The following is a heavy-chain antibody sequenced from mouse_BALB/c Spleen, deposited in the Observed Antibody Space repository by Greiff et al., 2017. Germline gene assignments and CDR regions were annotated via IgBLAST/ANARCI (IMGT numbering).Heavy chain of an antibody. CDR2: ISTYYGDA. CDR1: GYTFTDYA. Sequence: QVQLQQSGAELVRPGVSVKISCKGSGYTFTDYAMHWVKQSHAKSLEWIGVISTYYGDASYNQKFKGKATMTVDKSSSTAYMQLSSPTSEDSAVYYCTRGGVFDYWGQGTTLTVSS. CDR3: TRGGVFDY. J-gene: IGHJ2*01. V-gene: IGHV1S137*01.